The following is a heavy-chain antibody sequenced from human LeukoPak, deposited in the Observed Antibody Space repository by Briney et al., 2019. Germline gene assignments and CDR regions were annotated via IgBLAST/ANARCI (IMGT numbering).Heavy chain of an antibody. CDR3: AKHITMTKTPFDY. J-gene: IGHJ4*02. Sequence: HPGGSLRLSCAASGFTFSSYAMSWVRQAPGKGLEWVSAISGSGGSTYYADSVKGRFTISRDNSKNTLYLQMNSLRAEDTAVYYCAKHITMTKTPFDYWGQGTLVTVSS. V-gene: IGHV3-23*01. CDR2: ISGSGGST. D-gene: IGHD3-22*01. CDR1: GFTFSSYA.